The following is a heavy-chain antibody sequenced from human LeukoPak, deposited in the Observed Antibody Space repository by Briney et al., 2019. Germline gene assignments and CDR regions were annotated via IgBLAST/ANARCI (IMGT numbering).Heavy chain of an antibody. Sequence: SETLSLTCTVSGYSISSSYYWSWIRQPPGKGLEWIGYIYYSGSTNYNPSLKSRVTISVDTSKNQFSLKLSSVTAADTAVYYCARESPYLGYCSSTSCYTGAAFDIWGQGTMVTVSS. J-gene: IGHJ3*02. CDR1: GYSISSSYY. D-gene: IGHD2-2*02. CDR2: IYYSGST. V-gene: IGHV4-61*01. CDR3: ARESPYLGYCSSTSCYTGAAFDI.